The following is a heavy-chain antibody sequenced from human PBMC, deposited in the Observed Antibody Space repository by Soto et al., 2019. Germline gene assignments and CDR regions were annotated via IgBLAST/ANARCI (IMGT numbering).Heavy chain of an antibody. Sequence: GGSLRLSCAASGFTFSSYSMNWVRQAPGKGLEWVSYISSSSSTIYYADSVKGRFTISRDNAKNSLYLQMNSLRDEDTAVYYCAIILPCYGWPNRFDHWGQGTLVTVSS. CDR1: GFTFSSYS. D-gene: IGHD2-2*01. V-gene: IGHV3-48*02. J-gene: IGHJ5*02. CDR3: AIILPCYGWPNRFDH. CDR2: ISSSSSTI.